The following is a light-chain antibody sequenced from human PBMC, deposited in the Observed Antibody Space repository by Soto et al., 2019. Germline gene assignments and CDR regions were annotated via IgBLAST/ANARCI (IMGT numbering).Light chain of an antibody. CDR3: SSYTSSSTLV. CDR2: EVS. V-gene: IGLV2-14*01. CDR1: SSDVGVYNY. J-gene: IGLJ3*02. Sequence: QSALTQPASVSGSPGQSITISCTGTSSDVGVYNYVSWYQQHPGKAPQLMIYEVSNRPSGVSSRFSGSKSGNTASLTISGLQAEDEADYYCSSYTSSSTLVFGGGTKLTVL.